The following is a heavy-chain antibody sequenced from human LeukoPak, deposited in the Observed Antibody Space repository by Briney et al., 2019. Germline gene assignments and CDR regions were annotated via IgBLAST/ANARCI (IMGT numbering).Heavy chain of an antibody. CDR1: GFSFSDYL. Sequence: PGSALTLTCVSCGFSFSDYLMHWVRQAPGKGLEWVALISYGGSNKYYADSVKGRLTIYRDNSKKTQYLQMNSPTAGHSAVYFCPKRGYSGSHKYFDYGGQGTLVTVPS. CDR2: ISYGGSNK. D-gene: IGHD1-26*01. J-gene: IGHJ4*02. V-gene: IGHV3-30*18. CDR3: PKRGYSGSHKYFDY.